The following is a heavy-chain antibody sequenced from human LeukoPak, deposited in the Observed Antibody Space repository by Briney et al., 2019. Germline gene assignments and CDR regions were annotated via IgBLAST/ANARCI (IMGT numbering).Heavy chain of an antibody. CDR3: AREAAAGTGPYWYFDL. CDR1: GGSFSGYY. D-gene: IGHD6-13*01. CDR2: INHSGST. J-gene: IGHJ2*01. V-gene: IGHV4-34*01. Sequence: PSETLSLTCAVYGGSFSGYYWSWIRQPPGKGLEWIGEINHSGSTNYNPSLKSRVTISVDTSKNQFSLKLSSVTAADTAVYYCAREAAAGTGPYWYFDLWGRGTLVTVSS.